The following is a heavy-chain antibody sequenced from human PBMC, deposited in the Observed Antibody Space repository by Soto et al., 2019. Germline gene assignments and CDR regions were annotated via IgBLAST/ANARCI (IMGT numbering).Heavy chain of an antibody. CDR3: ARGFGSGSYYKH. Sequence: SETLSLTCAVYGGSFSGYYWSWIRQPPGKGLEWIGEINHSGSTNYNPSLKCRVTISVDTSKNQFSLKLSSVTAADTAVYYCARGFGSGSYYKHWGQGTLVTVSS. CDR2: INHSGST. J-gene: IGHJ4*02. V-gene: IGHV4-34*01. D-gene: IGHD3-10*01. CDR1: GGSFSGYY.